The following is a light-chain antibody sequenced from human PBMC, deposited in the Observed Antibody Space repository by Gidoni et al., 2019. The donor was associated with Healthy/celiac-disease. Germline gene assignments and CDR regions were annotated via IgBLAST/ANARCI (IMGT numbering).Light chain of an antibody. CDR1: QNISSY. Sequence: DIQMTQSPSSLSASVGDRVTITCRASQNISSYLNWYQQRPGKAPKLLIYAASILQSGVPSRFSGSGSGTDFTLTISSLQPEDFTTYYCQQSYSTLTFXGXTQVEIK. CDR2: AAS. CDR3: QQSYSTLT. J-gene: IGKJ4*01. V-gene: IGKV1-39*01.